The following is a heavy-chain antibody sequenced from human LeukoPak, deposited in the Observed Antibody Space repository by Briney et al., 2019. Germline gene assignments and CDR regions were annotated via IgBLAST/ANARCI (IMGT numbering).Heavy chain of an antibody. CDR2: INGDGGGT. V-gene: IGHV3-74*01. Sequence: PGGSLRLSCVGSGFTFTNYWIHWIRQVPGKGLVWVSRINGDGGGTSYADSVKGRFTISRDNAKNTVYLQMNSLRFEDTAVSYCVSDSGGRSGGDFWGQGTLVSVSS. CDR3: VSDSGGRSGGDF. CDR1: GFTFTNYW. D-gene: IGHD1-26*01. J-gene: IGHJ4*02.